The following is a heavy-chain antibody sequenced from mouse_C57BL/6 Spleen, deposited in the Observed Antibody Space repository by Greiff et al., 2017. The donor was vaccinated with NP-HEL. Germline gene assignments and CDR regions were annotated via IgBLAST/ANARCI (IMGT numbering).Heavy chain of an antibody. CDR3: ARSRGSYWYFDV. CDR2: INYDGSST. J-gene: IGHJ1*03. Sequence: EVQLQESEGGLVQPGSSMKLSCTASGFTFSDYYMAWVRQVPEKGLEWVANINYDGSSTYYLDSLKSRFIISRDNAKNILYLQMSSLKSEDTATYYCARSRGSYWYFDVWGTGTTVTVSS. CDR1: GFTFSDYY. V-gene: IGHV5-16*01.